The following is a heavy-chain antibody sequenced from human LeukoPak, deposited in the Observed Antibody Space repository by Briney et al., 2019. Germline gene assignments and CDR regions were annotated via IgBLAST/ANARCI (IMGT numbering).Heavy chain of an antibody. D-gene: IGHD6-13*01. CDR2: INHSGST. CDR1: GGSFSGYY. J-gene: IGHJ4*02. Sequence: SETLSLTCAVYGGSFSGYYWSWIRQPPGKGLEWIGEINHSGSTNYNPSLKSRVTISVDTSKNQFSLKLSSVTAADTAVYYCARQLGSSWSFDYWGQGTLVTVSS. CDR3: ARQLGSSWSFDY. V-gene: IGHV4-34*01.